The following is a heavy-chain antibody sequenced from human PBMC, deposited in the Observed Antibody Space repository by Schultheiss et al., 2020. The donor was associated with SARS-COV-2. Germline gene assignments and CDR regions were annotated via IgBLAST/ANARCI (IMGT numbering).Heavy chain of an antibody. CDR2: ISGSGGST. Sequence: GGSLRLSFAVFGFTFSNAWMSWVRQAPGKGLEWVSAISGSGGSTYYADSVKGRFTISRDNSKNTLYLQMNSLRAEDTAVYYCTRLSVRSEYSSSSDAFDIWGQGTMVTVSS. D-gene: IGHD6-6*01. J-gene: IGHJ3*02. CDR3: TRLSVRSEYSSSSDAFDI. V-gene: IGHV3-23*01. CDR1: GFTFSNAW.